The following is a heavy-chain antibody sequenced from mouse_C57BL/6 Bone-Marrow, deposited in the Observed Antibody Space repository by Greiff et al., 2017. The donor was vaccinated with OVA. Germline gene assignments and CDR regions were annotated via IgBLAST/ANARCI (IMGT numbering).Heavy chain of an antibody. D-gene: IGHD1-1*01. J-gene: IGHJ2*01. CDR1: GYTFTSYW. CDR2: IDPSDSYT. Sequence: QVQLQQPGAELVRPGTSVKLSCKASGYTFTSYWMHWVKQRPGQGLEWIGVIDPSDSYTNYNQKFKGKATLTVDTSSSTAYMQLSSLTSEDAAVYYCASKTTVPGVDYWGQGTTLTVSS. V-gene: IGHV1-59*01. CDR3: ASKTTVPGVDY.